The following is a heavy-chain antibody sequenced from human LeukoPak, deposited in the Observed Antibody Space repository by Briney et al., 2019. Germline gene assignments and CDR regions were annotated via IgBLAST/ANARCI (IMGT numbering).Heavy chain of an antibody. J-gene: IGHJ4*02. CDR1: GGSISSGSYY. CDR3: AREDGVYGDYGGDY. Sequence: SQTLSLTCTVSGGSISSGSYYWSWIRQPAGKGLEWIGRIYTSGSTNYNPSLKSRVTISVDTSKNQFSLKLSSVTAADTAVYYCAREDGVYGDYGGDYWGQGTLVTVSS. D-gene: IGHD4-17*01. CDR2: IYTSGST. V-gene: IGHV4-61*02.